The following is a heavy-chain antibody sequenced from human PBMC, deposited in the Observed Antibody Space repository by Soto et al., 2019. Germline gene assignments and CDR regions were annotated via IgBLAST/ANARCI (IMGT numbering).Heavy chain of an antibody. CDR1: GFTFSSYG. D-gene: IGHD3-22*01. CDR3: AKPVGPYYYDSSGLDY. J-gene: IGHJ4*02. Sequence: LRLSCAASGFTFSSYGMHWVRQAPGKGLEWVAVISYDGSNKYYADSVKGRFTISRDNSKNTLYLQMNSLRAEDTAVYYCAKPVGPYYYDSSGLDYWGQGTLVTVSS. CDR2: ISYDGSNK. V-gene: IGHV3-30*18.